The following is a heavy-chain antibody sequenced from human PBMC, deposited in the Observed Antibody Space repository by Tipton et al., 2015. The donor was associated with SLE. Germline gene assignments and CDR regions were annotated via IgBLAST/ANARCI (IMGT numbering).Heavy chain of an antibody. Sequence: QSGPEVKKPGASVKVSCKASGYTFTGSYMHWVRQAPGQGLEWMGWINPNSGGTNYAQKFQGRVTMTRDTSISTAYMELSRLRSDDTAVYYCARVARRIAARPVSESFQHWGQGTLVAVSS. V-gene: IGHV1-2*02. J-gene: IGHJ1*01. D-gene: IGHD6-6*01. CDR2: INPNSGGT. CDR3: ARVARRIAARPVSESFQH. CDR1: GYTFTGSY.